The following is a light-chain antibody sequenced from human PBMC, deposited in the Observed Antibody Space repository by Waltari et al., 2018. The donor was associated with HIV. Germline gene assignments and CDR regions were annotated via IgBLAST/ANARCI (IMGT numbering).Light chain of an antibody. CDR1: SSNIGAGYD. V-gene: IGLV1-40*01. J-gene: IGLJ3*02. Sequence: QSVLTQPPSVSGAPGQRVTISCTGSSSNIGAGYDVHWYEQLPGAAPKLLIYGTRHRLSGGPDRFSGSKSGTSAPLAITGLQAEDEADYYCQSYDSALSGWVFGGGTKLTVL. CDR2: GTR. CDR3: QSYDSALSGWV.